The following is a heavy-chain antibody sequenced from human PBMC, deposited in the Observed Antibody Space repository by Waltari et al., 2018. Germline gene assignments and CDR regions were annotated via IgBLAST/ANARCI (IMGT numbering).Heavy chain of an antibody. CDR1: AFSVSGTY. CDR3: VTHSSNYYFAMDV. J-gene: IGHJ6*02. CDR2: ITSGGKT. D-gene: IGHD3-22*01. Sequence: EVQLVESGGGLVQSGGSLRLSCEASAFSVSGTYMSWVRQAPGKGLEWVSVITSGGKTYYVDSVRCRFTMSRHDSKNTVYLQMDNLRPEDTAVFYCVTHSSNYYFAMDVWGPGTTVTVSS. V-gene: IGHV3-53*04.